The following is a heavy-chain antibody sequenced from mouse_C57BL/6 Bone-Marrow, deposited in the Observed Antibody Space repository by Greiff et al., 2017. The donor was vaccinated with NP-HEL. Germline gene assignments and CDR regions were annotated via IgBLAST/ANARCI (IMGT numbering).Heavy chain of an antibody. CDR1: GYTFTSYG. Sequence: VKLVESGAELARPGASVKLSCKASGYTFTSYGISWVKQRTGQGLEWIGEIYPRSGNTYYNEKFKGKATLTADKSSSTAYMELRSLTSEDSAVYFCARADYSIDYWGQGTTLTVSS. CDR2: IYPRSGNT. J-gene: IGHJ2*01. V-gene: IGHV1-81*01. CDR3: ARADYSIDY. D-gene: IGHD2-5*01.